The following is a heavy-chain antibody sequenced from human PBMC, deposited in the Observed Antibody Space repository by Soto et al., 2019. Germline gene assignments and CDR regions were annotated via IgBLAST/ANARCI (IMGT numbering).Heavy chain of an antibody. D-gene: IGHD3-10*02. Sequence: PSETLSLTCTVSGGSISSIHYYWGWIRQSPGMGLEWIGGIYHSGDTYDNPSLKSRLTMSVDTSKNQFSLKLTSVFAADTAVYYCARHVRGAVTMNWFDLWGQGTMLTV. CDR1: GGSISSIHYY. V-gene: IGHV4-39*01. CDR2: IYHSGDT. CDR3: ARHVRGAVTMNWFDL. J-gene: IGHJ5*02.